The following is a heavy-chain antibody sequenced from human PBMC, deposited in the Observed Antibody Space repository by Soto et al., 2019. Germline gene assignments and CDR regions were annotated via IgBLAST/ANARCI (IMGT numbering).Heavy chain of an antibody. J-gene: IGHJ4*02. Sequence: QVQLVQSGAEVKKPGSSVKVSCKASGGTFSSYAISWVRQAPGQGLEWMGGIIPIFGTANYAQKFQGRVTITADESTSTAYMELSSLRSEDTAVYYCASSLGYCSGGSCLRGDYWGQGTLVTVSS. CDR2: IIPIFGTA. V-gene: IGHV1-69*12. CDR1: GGTFSSYA. D-gene: IGHD2-15*01. CDR3: ASSLGYCSGGSCLRGDY.